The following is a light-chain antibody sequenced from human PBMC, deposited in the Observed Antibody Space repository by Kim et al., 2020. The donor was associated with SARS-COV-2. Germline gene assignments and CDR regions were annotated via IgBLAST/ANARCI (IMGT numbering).Light chain of an antibody. J-gene: IGKJ2*01. CDR3: QQYGSSYT. Sequence: SLSQEERAPLSCRASQSVSSSYLAWYQQKPGQAPRLLIYGASSRATGIPDRFSGSGSGTDFTLTIIRLEPEDFAVYYCQQYGSSYTFGQGTKLEI. CDR1: QSVSSSY. V-gene: IGKV3-20*01. CDR2: GAS.